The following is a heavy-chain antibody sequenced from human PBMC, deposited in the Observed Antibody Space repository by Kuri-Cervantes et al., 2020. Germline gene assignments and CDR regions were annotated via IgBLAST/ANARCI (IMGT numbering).Heavy chain of an antibody. CDR2: IYWNSDTT. J-gene: IGHJ6*03. Sequence: SLRLSCVASGFTSQDHAMHWVRQAPGKGLEWVSGIYWNSDTTGYADSVKGRFTISRDNAKNSLFLQMNSLRAEDTAIYYCARRPLRSYYVDVWGKGTTVTVSS. V-gene: IGHV3-9*02. CDR3: ARRPLRSYYVDV. CDR1: GFTSQDHA. D-gene: IGHD3-3*01.